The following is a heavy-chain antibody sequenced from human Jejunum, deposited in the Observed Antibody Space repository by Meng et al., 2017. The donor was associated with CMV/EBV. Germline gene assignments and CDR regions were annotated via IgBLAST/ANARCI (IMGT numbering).Heavy chain of an antibody. J-gene: IGHJ5*02. V-gene: IGHV3-64*02. Sequence: SCAASGYNFRGFAMHWVRQTPGKRLAYVSGISSDGGRTFYGDSVKGRFTISRDNSKDTMFLQMGSLRIEDTAVYYCGRGRDYGDLWGQGTLVTVSS. CDR3: GRGRDYGDL. CDR1: GYNFRGFA. D-gene: IGHD3-10*01. CDR2: ISSDGGRT.